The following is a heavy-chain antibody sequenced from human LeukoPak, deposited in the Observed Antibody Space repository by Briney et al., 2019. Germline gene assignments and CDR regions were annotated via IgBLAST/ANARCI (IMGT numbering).Heavy chain of an antibody. CDR1: GGSISSYY. J-gene: IGHJ4*02. Sequence: SETLSLTRTISGGSISSYYWSWIRQPPGKGLEWIGYIYYSGSTNYNPSLKSRVTISVDTSKNQFSLKLSSVTAADTAVYYCARQGRDGYIVDYWGQGTLVTVSS. V-gene: IGHV4-59*08. CDR3: ARQGRDGYIVDY. CDR2: IYYSGST. D-gene: IGHD2-21*02.